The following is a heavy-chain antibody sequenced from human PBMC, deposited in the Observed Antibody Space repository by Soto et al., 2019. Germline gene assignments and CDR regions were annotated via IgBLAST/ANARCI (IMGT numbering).Heavy chain of an antibody. Sequence: ASVKVFCKASGYTFTGYYMHWVRQAPGQGLEWMGWINPNSGGTNYAQKFQGWVTMTRDTSISTAYMELSRLRSDNTAVYYCARETYYDFWSGPRPNYYYGMDVWGQGTTVTVSS. J-gene: IGHJ6*02. CDR3: ARETYYDFWSGPRPNYYYGMDV. V-gene: IGHV1-2*04. CDR2: INPNSGGT. D-gene: IGHD3-3*01. CDR1: GYTFTGYY.